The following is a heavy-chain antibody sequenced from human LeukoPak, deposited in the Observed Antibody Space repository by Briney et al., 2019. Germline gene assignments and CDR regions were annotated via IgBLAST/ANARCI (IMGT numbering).Heavy chain of an antibody. Sequence: PGGSLRLSCAASGFTFDDYGMSWVRQAPGKGLEWVSGIKWNGGSTGYADSVKGRFTISRDNAKNSLYLQMNSLRAEDTALYYCAKGGITFGGVIASIFDYWGKGTLVTVSS. CDR1: GFTFDDYG. D-gene: IGHD3-16*02. J-gene: IGHJ4*02. CDR2: IKWNGGST. V-gene: IGHV3-20*04. CDR3: AKGGITFGGVIASIFDY.